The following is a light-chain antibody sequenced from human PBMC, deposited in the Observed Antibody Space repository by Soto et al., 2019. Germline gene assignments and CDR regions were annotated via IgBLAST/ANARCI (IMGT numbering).Light chain of an antibody. Sequence: EIVLTQSPATLSLSPGERATLSCRASQSVGGYLDWYQQKTGQAPRLLIYDASNRASGIPARFSGSGSWTDFTLTISSLEPEDLAVYYCHQRSNWPPLTFGGGTKVEIK. CDR2: DAS. V-gene: IGKV3-11*01. CDR3: HQRSNWPPLT. J-gene: IGKJ4*01. CDR1: QSVGGY.